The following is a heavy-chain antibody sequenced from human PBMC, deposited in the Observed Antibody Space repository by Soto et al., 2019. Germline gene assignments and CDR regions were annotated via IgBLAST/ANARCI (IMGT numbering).Heavy chain of an antibody. CDR1: GYTFTSYA. V-gene: IGHV1-3*01. CDR2: INAGNGNT. Sequence: ASVKVSCKASGYTFTSYAMHWVRQAPGQRLEWMGWINAGNGNTKYSQKFQGRVTITRDTSASTAYMELSSLRSEDTAVYYCARSIVVVTATDYWGQGTLVTVSS. J-gene: IGHJ4*02. CDR3: ARSIVVVTATDY. D-gene: IGHD2-21*02.